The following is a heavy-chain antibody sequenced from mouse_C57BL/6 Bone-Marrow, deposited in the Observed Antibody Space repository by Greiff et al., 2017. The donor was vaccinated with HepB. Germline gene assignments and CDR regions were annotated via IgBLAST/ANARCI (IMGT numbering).Heavy chain of an antibody. CDR3: ARGGGLDY. V-gene: IGHV2-2*01. D-gene: IGHD3-3*01. CDR2: IWSGGST. J-gene: IGHJ2*01. CDR1: GFSLTSYG. Sequence: QVQLQQSGPGLVQPSQSLSITCTVSGFSLTSYGVHWVRQSPGKGLEWLGVIWSGGSTDYNAAFISRLSISKDNSKSQVFFKMNSLQADDTAIYYCARGGGLDYWGQGTTLTVSS.